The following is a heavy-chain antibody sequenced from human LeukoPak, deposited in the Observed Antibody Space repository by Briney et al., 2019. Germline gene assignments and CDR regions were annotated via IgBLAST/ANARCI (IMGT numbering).Heavy chain of an antibody. Sequence: GASVKVSCKASGGTFSSYAISWVRQAPGQGLEWMGMIIPIFGIANYAQKFQGRVTITADKSTSTGYMELSRLRSEDTAVYYCARVNYYDSSGYSEFDYWGQGTLVTVS. V-gene: IGHV1-69*04. CDR3: ARVNYYDSSGYSEFDY. CDR2: IIPIFGIA. CDR1: GGTFSSYA. D-gene: IGHD3-22*01. J-gene: IGHJ4*02.